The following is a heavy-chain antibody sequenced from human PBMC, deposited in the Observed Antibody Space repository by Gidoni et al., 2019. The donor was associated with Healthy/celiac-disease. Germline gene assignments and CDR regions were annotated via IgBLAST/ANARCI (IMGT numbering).Heavy chain of an antibody. V-gene: IGHV3-30*18. D-gene: IGHD2-2*01. CDR2: ISYDGSNT. Sequence: QVQLVESGGGVVQPGRSLRLSCAASGFTCSSYGMHWVRQAQGKGLEWVAVISYDGSNTYYADSVKGRFTISRDNSKNTLYLQMNSLRAEDTAVYYCAKALNIVVVPAAMSYWGQGTLVTVSS. J-gene: IGHJ4*02. CDR3: AKALNIVVVPAAMSY. CDR1: GFTCSSYG.